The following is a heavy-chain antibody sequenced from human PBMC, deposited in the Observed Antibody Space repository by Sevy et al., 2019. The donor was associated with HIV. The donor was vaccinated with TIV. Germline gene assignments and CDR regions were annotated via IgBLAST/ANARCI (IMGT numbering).Heavy chain of an antibody. CDR3: AKAPSALPVLLWFNRDSPQIDY. CDR1: GFTFSSYA. D-gene: IGHD3-10*01. V-gene: IGHV3-23*01. CDR2: ISGSGGST. Sequence: GGSLRLSCAASGFTFSSYAMSWVRQAPGKGLEWVSAISGSGGSTYYADSVKGRFTISRDNSKNTLYLQMNSLRAQDTAVYYCAKAPSALPVLLWFNRDSPQIDYWGQGTLVTVSS. J-gene: IGHJ4*02.